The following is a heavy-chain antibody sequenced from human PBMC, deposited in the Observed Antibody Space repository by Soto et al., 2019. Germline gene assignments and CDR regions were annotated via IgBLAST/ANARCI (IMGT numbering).Heavy chain of an antibody. CDR3: ARSGRTYYFDY. CDR2: IIPILGIA. J-gene: IGHJ4*02. CDR1: GGTFSSYT. V-gene: IGHV1-69*02. Sequence: ASVKVSCKASGGTFSSYTISWVRQAPGQGLEWMGSIIPILGIANYAQKFQGRVTITSDKSTSTAYMELSSLRSEDTAVYYCARSGRTYYFDYWGQGTLVTVSS.